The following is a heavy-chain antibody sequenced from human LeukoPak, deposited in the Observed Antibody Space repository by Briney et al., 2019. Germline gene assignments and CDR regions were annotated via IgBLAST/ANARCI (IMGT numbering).Heavy chain of an antibody. D-gene: IGHD3-22*01. V-gene: IGHV3-23*01. CDR1: GFTFSSYA. CDR2: ISGSGGST. Sequence: RGSLRLSCAASGFTFSSYAMSWVRQAPGKGLEWVSAISGSGGSTYYADSVKGRFTISRDNSKNTLYLQMNSLRAEDTAVYYCANTYYYDSRGYYYYYGMDVWGQGTTVTVSS. J-gene: IGHJ6*02. CDR3: ANTYYYDSRGYYYYYGMDV.